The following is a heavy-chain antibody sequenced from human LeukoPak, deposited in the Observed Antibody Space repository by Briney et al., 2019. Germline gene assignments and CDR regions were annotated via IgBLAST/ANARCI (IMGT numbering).Heavy chain of an antibody. V-gene: IGHV3-7*01. D-gene: IGHD3-10*01. J-gene: IGHJ4*02. CDR2: IKEDGSER. Sequence: RPGGSLRLSCEGSAFIFSGHWMNWVRQTPGKGLEWVASIKEDGSERQYVDSVKGRFSISRDNTKGSLFLQLNSLRAEDTAVYYCARVGGSGSYWFDYWGQGTLVTVSS. CDR3: ARVGGSGSYWFDY. CDR1: AFIFSGHW.